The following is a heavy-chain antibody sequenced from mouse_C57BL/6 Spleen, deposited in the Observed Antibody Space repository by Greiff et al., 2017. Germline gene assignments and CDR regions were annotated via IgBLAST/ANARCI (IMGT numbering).Heavy chain of an antibody. CDR1: GYTFTSYW. D-gene: IGHD2-3*01. V-gene: IGHV1-69*01. Sequence: VQLQQPGAELVMPGASVKLSCKASGYTFTSYWMHWVKQRPGQGLEWLGEIDPSDSNTNYTQKFKGKSKLTLDKSSSTAYMHLSRLTAEDSSVYYCARDDDHDYWGQGTTLTVSS. CDR2: IDPSDSNT. CDR3: ARDDDHDY. J-gene: IGHJ2*01.